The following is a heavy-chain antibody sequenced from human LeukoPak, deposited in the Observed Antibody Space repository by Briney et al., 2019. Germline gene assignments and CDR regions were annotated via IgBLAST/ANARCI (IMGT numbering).Heavy chain of an antibody. CDR3: ATTFYFWSGYHQLRNWFDP. D-gene: IGHD3-3*01. CDR2: FDTEDGET. Sequence: GASVKVSCKVSGYTLTELCMHWVRQPPGKGLEWVGGFDTEDGETIYAQKFQGRVTMTEDTSTDTAYMELSSLRSEYTAVYYRATTFYFWSGYHQLRNWFDPWGQGTLVTVSS. CDR1: GYTLTELC. V-gene: IGHV1-24*01. J-gene: IGHJ5*02.